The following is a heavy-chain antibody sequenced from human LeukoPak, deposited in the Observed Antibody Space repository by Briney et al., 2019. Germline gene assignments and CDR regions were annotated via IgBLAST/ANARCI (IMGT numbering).Heavy chain of an antibody. J-gene: IGHJ5*02. CDR2: IYHSEST. V-gene: IGHV4-30-2*01. CDR3: ARVKNWFDP. CDR1: GGSITSSSYY. Sequence: PSETLSLTCSVSGGSITSSSYYWAWIRQPPGKGLEWIGYIYHSESTFYNPSLKSRVTMSVDMSKNQFSLKLSSVTAADTAVYYCARVKNWFDPWGQGTLVTVSS.